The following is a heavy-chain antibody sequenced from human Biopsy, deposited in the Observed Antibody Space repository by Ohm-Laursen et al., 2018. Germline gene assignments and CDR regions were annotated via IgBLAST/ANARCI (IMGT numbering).Heavy chain of an antibody. V-gene: IGHV3-11*01. CDR2: ITNSGGTV. Sequence: SLRPSCSASGFTFRDYYMIWIRQPPGKGLEWVSYITNSGGTVYYEDSVKGRFTVSRDNAKNSLYLQMDRLRAEDTAVYYCARPPWGHAYGYYNGMDAWGQGTTVIVSS. D-gene: IGHD3-10*01. CDR1: GFTFRDYY. J-gene: IGHJ6*02. CDR3: ARPPWGHAYGYYNGMDA.